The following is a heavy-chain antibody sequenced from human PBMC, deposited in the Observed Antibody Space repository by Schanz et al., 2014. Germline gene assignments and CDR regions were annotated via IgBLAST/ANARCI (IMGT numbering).Heavy chain of an antibody. J-gene: IGHJ4*02. CDR2: IGGSGDST. V-gene: IGHV3-23*04. CDR1: GFTFSNHA. D-gene: IGHD3-9*01. CDR3: AKHVRSLTGNDY. Sequence: VQLVESGGGVVQPGGSLRLSCAASGFTFSNHALSWVRQAPGKGLEWVSGIGGSGDSTHYADSVKGRFIISRDNSKNTLYLQVNSLRAEDTTVYYCAKHVRSLTGNDYWGQGTRVTVSS.